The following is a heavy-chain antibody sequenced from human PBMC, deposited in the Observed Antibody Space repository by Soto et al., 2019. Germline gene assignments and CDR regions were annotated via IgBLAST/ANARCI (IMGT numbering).Heavy chain of an antibody. CDR2: IYYSGST. CDR1: GGSISNYY. D-gene: IGHD3-22*01. CDR3: TREGYYYDSSGLVPWFDP. Sequence: SETLSLTCTVSGGSISNYYWTWIRQPPGKGLEWIGYIYYSGSTNYNPSLKSRVTISVDTSKNQFSLKLSSVTAADTAVYYCTREGYYYDSSGLVPWFDPWGQGTLVTVS. V-gene: IGHV4-59*01. J-gene: IGHJ5*02.